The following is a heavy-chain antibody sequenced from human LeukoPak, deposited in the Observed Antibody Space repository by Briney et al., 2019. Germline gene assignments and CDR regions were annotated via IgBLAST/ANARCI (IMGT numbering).Heavy chain of an antibody. Sequence: GGSLRLSCAASGFTFSTYWMSWVRQAPGKGLEWVANIKHDGSEKFYVDSVKGRFTISRDNSKNTLNLQMNSLRAEDTAVYYCARAGFYSHFFYGMDVWGQGTTVTVSS. CDR1: GFTFSTYW. CDR2: IKHDGSEK. V-gene: IGHV3-7*02. D-gene: IGHD3-10*01. CDR3: ARAGFYSHFFYGMDV. J-gene: IGHJ6*02.